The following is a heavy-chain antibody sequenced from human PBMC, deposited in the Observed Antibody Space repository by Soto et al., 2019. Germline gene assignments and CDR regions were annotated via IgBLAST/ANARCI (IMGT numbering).Heavy chain of an antibody. D-gene: IGHD2-2*01. CDR2: IIPILGIA. CDR1: GGTFSSYT. V-gene: IGHV1-69*02. Sequence: QVQLVQSGAEVKKPGSSVKVSCKASGGTFSSYTISWVRQAPGQGLEWMGRIIPILGIANYAQKFQGRVTITAHKSTSTAYMELSSLRSEDTAVYYCARGKDIVVVPAADDAFDIWGQGTMVTVSS. J-gene: IGHJ3*02. CDR3: ARGKDIVVVPAADDAFDI.